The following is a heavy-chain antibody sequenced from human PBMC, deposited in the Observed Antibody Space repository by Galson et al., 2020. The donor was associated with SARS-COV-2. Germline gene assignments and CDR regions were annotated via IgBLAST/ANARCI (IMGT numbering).Heavy chain of an antibody. Sequence: SETLSLTCAVYGGSLSGYYWSWIRQPPGKGLEWIGEIHPSGHSNSNPSLESRVTISTDTSKNHFSLRMTPVAAADTAVYYCARGEDRYKMGNDWGQGALVTVSP. D-gene: IGHD7-27*01. J-gene: IGHJ4*02. CDR3: ARGEDRYKMGND. V-gene: IGHV4-34*01. CDR1: GGSLSGYY. CDR2: IHPSGHS.